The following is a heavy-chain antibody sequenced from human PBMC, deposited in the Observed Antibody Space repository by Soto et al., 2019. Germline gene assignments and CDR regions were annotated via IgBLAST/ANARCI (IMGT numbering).Heavy chain of an antibody. Sequence: EVQLLESGGGLVQPGGSLRLSCAASGFTFSSYAMSWVRQAPGKGLEWVSAISGSGGSTYYADSVKGRFTISRDNSENALDLQMNRLRAEETAVYYCAKAGYSGYDPHRDYCYGMDVWGQGTTVTVSS. CDR3: AKAGYSGYDPHRDYCYGMDV. D-gene: IGHD5-12*01. J-gene: IGHJ6*02. CDR2: ISGSGGST. CDR1: GFTFSSYA. V-gene: IGHV3-23*01.